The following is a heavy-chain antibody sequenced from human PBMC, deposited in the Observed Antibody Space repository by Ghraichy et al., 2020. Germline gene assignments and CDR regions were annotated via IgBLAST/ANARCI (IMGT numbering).Heavy chain of an antibody. V-gene: IGHV3-9*01. CDR3: AKGGEAHYDFWSGDI. CDR2: ISWNSGSI. Sequence: GGSLRLSCAASGFTFDDYAMHWVRQAPGKGLEWVSGISWNSGSIGYADSVKGRFTISRDNAKKSLYLQMNSLRAEDTAFYYCAKGGEAHYDFWSGDIWGQGTRVSVSS. J-gene: IGHJ3*02. D-gene: IGHD3-3*01. CDR1: GFTFDDYA.